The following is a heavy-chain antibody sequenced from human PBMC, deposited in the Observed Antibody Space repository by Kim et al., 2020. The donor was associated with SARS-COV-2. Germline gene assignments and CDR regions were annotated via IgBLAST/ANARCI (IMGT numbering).Heavy chain of an antibody. CDR3: AKGDTAMADTFDY. CDR2: ISGSGGST. CDR1: GVTFSSYA. Sequence: GGSLRLSCAASGVTFSSYAMSWVRQAPGKGLEWVSAISGSGGSTYYADSVKGLFTISRDNSKNTLYLQMNSLRAEDTAVYYCAKGDTAMADTFDYWGQGTLVTVSS. V-gene: IGHV3-23*01. D-gene: IGHD5-18*01. J-gene: IGHJ4*02.